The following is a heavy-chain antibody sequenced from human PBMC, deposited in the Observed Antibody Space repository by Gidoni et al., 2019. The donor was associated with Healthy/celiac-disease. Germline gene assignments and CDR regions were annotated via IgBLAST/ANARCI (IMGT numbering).Heavy chain of an antibody. CDR2: ISYDGSNE. J-gene: IGHJ4*02. CDR1: GFTFRRFA. Sequence: QVQLVESGGGVVQPGRSLRLSCAASGFTFRRFAMHWVRQAPGKGLEWLALISYDGSNEYYADSVKGRFTISRDNSKNTLYLQVNSLRPEDTAVYYCARDRDSSTWFGPPPTYWGQGTLVTVSS. V-gene: IGHV3-30-3*01. CDR3: ARDRDSSTWFGPPPTY. D-gene: IGHD6-13*01.